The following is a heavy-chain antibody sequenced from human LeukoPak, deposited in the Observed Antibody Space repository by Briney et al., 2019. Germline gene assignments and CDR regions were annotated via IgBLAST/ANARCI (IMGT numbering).Heavy chain of an antibody. CDR1: GITFSSYA. V-gene: IGHV3-23*01. CDR2: ISGSGGST. J-gene: IGHJ6*03. Sequence: GGSLRLPCAASGITFSSYAMSWVRQAPGKGLEWVSVISGSGGSTYYADSVRGRFTLSRDNSKRMLYLQMNSLRAEDTAVYYCAKAGALVRSYMDVWGKGTTVTVSS. D-gene: IGHD1-26*01. CDR3: AKAGALVRSYMDV.